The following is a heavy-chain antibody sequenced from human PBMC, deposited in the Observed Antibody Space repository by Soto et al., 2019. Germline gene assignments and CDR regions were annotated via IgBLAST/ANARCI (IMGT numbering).Heavy chain of an antibody. CDR3: AKALYSSPYTYYSDY. J-gene: IGHJ4*02. CDR2: ISGSGGST. CDR1: GFTFSSYA. Sequence: GGSLRLSCAASGFTFSSYAMSWVRQAPGKGLEWVSAISGSGGSTYYADSVKGRFTISRDNSKNTLYLQMNSLRAEDTAVYYCAKALYSSPYTYYSDYWGQGTLVTVSS. D-gene: IGHD6-13*01. V-gene: IGHV3-23*01.